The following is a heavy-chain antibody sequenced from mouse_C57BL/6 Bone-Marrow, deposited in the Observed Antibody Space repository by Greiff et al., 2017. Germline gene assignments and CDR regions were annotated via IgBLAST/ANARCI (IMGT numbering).Heavy chain of an antibody. Sequence: QVQLQQPGAELVRPGTSVKLSCKASGYTFTSYWMHWVKQRPGQGLEWIGVIDPSDSYTNYNQKFKGKATLTVDTSSSTAYMQLSSLTSEDSAVYYCARLDYYSSSPPWFAYWGQGTLVTVSA. CDR2: IDPSDSYT. D-gene: IGHD1-1*01. V-gene: IGHV1-59*01. J-gene: IGHJ3*01. CDR1: GYTFTSYW. CDR3: ARLDYYSSSPPWFAY.